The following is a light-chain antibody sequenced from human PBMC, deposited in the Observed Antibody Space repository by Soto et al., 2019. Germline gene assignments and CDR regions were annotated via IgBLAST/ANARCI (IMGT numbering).Light chain of an antibody. CDR2: EVS. J-gene: IGLJ1*01. CDR3: SSYVGTNSYV. CDR1: SSDVGGYDY. Sequence: QSVLTQPRSASGSPGQSVTISCTGTSSDVGGYDYVSWYKQHPGKAPKLMIYEVSKRPSGVPDRFSGSKSGNTAALTVSGLQAEDEADYYCSSYVGTNSYVFGTGTKVTVL. V-gene: IGLV2-8*01.